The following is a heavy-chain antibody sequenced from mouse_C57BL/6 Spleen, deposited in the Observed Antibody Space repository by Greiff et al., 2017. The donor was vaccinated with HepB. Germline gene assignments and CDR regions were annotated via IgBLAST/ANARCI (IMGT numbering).Heavy chain of an antibody. V-gene: IGHV5-9-1*02. CDR2: ISSGGDYI. CDR1: GFTFSSYA. J-gene: IGHJ4*01. Sequence: EVQRVESGEGLVKPGGSLKLSCAASGFTFSSYAMSWVRQTPEKRLEWVAYISSGGDYIYYADTVKGRFTISRDNARNTLYLQMSSLKSEDTAMYYCTREGSYGSSYYAMDYWGQGTSVTVSS. CDR3: TREGSYGSSYYAMDY. D-gene: IGHD1-1*01.